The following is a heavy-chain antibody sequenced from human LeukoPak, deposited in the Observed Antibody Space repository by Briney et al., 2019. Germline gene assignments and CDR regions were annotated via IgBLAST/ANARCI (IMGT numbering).Heavy chain of an antibody. CDR3: ARVPYCGGDCYFPSDWYFDL. J-gene: IGHJ2*01. CDR1: GGTFSSYA. CDR2: IIPIFGTA. V-gene: IGHV1-69*13. Sequence: ASVKVSCKASGGTFSSYAISWVRQAPGQGLEWMGGIIPIFGTANYAQKFQGRVTITADESTSTAYMELSSLRSEDTAVYYRARVPYCGGDCYFPSDWYFDLWGRGTLVTVSS. D-gene: IGHD2-21*01.